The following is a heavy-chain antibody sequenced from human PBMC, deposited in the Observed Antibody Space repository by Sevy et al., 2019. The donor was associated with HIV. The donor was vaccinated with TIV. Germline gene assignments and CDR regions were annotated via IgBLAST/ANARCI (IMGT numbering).Heavy chain of an antibody. CDR2: IKQDGSEK. V-gene: IGHV3-7*02. CDR1: GFTFSSYW. J-gene: IGHJ6*02. D-gene: IGHD2-8*01. CDR3: ARGTRCTNGVCYDYYYYGMDV. Sequence: GGSLRLSCVASGFTFSSYWMSWVRQAPGKGLEWVANIKQDGSEKYYVDSVKGRFTISRDNAKNSLYLQMNSLRAEDTAVYYCARGTRCTNGVCYDYYYYGMDVWGQGTTVTVSS.